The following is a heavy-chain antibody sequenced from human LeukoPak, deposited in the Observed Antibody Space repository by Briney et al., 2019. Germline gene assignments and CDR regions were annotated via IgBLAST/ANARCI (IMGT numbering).Heavy chain of an antibody. D-gene: IGHD3-16*02. CDR1: GGSISSYY. Sequence: SETLSLTCTVSGGSISSYYWSWIRQPPGKGLEWIGYIYYSGSTNYNPSLKSRGTISVYTSKNQFSLKLSSVTAADTAVYYCARDSSPGYYDYVWGTYPRYWGQGTLVTVSS. V-gene: IGHV4-59*12. J-gene: IGHJ4*02. CDR2: IYYSGST. CDR3: ARDSSPGYYDYVWGTYPRY.